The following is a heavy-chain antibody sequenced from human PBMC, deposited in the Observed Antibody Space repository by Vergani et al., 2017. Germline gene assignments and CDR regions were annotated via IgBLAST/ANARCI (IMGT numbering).Heavy chain of an antibody. CDR1: GYTFTSYA. CDR3: ARTPSRVGSSSAGYWYFDL. V-gene: IGHV7-4-1*02. Sequence: QVQLVQSGSELKKPGASVKVSCKASGYTFTSYAMNWVRQAPGQGLEWKGWINTNTGNPTYAQGFTGRFVFSLATSVSTAYLQISSLKAEDTAVYYCARTPSRVGSSSAGYWYFDLWARGTLVTVSS. J-gene: IGHJ2*01. CDR2: INTNTGNP. D-gene: IGHD6-6*01.